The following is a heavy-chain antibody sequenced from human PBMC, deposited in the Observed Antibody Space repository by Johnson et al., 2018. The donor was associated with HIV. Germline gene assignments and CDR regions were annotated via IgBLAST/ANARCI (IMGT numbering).Heavy chain of an antibody. CDR3: VSPERAAAGFLT. D-gene: IGHD6-13*01. CDR2: ITSTADGGTT. V-gene: IGHV3-49*02. Sequence: GFITSTADGGTTQYAASVRGRFTISRDDSKSIAYLQMNSLKAEDTAVYYCVSPERAAAGFLTWVQGAMVTVSS. J-gene: IGHJ3*01.